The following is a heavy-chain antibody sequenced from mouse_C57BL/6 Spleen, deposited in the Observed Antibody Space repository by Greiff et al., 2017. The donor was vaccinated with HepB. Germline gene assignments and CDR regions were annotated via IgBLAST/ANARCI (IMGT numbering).Heavy chain of an antibody. CDR1: GFSLTSYG. CDR2: IWSGGST. Sequence: VQLVESGPGLVQPSQSLSITCTVSGFSLTSYGVHWVRQSPGKGLEWLGVIWSGGSTDYNAAFISRLSISKDNSKSQVFFKMNSLQADDTAIYYCARSSPGFAYWGQGTLVTVSA. V-gene: IGHV2-2*01. CDR3: ARSSPGFAY. J-gene: IGHJ3*01.